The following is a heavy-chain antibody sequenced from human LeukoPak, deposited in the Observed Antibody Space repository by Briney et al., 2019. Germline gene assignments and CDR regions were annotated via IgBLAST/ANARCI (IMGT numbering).Heavy chain of an antibody. CDR3: AKARAAAKRNYYGMDV. CDR1: GFTFSSYG. V-gene: IGHV3-30*18. CDR2: ISYDGSNK. J-gene: IGHJ6*02. Sequence: GGSLRFSCAASGFTFSSYGMHWVRQAPGKGLEWVAVISYDGSNKYYADSVKGRFTISRDNSKNTLYLQMNSLRAEDTAVYYCAKARAAAKRNYYGMDVWGQGTTVTVSS. D-gene: IGHD6-13*01.